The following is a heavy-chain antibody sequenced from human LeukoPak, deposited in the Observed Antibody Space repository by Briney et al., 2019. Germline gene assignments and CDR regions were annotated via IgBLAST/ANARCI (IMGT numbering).Heavy chain of an antibody. CDR3: AKEDSSSWADAFDI. CDR1: GFTFSRNS. CDR2: ISNSSSSI. D-gene: IGHD6-13*01. J-gene: IGHJ3*02. Sequence: PGGSLRLSCAASGFTFSRNSMNWVRQAPGKGLEWVSYISNSSSSIYYADSVKGRFTISRDNSKNTLYLQMNSLRAEDTAVYYCAKEDSSSWADAFDIWGQGTMVTVSS. V-gene: IGHV3-48*01.